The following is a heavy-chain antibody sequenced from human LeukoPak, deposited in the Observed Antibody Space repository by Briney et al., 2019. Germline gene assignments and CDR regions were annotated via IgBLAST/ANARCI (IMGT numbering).Heavy chain of an antibody. CDR2: IYTNGST. D-gene: IGHD3-22*01. CDR3: ARVNYYDSSGRGAFDI. Sequence: SETLSLTCTVSGGSISSYYWSWVRQPAGKGLEWVGRIYTNGSTNYNPSLKSRVTMSVDTSKTQFSLKLSSVTAADTAVYYCARVNYYDSSGRGAFDIWGQGTMVTVSS. V-gene: IGHV4-4*07. J-gene: IGHJ3*02. CDR1: GGSISSYY.